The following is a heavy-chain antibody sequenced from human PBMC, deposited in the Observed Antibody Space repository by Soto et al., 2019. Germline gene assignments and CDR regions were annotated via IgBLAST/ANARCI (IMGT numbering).Heavy chain of an antibody. J-gene: IGHJ3*02. CDR1: GYSFTSYW. Sequence: LGESLKISCKGSGYSFTSYWIGWVRQMPGKGLEWMGIIYPGDSDTRYSPSFQGQVTISADKSISTAYLQWSSLKASDTAMYYCATEPVIVGAPMYAFDIWGQGTMVTVSS. V-gene: IGHV5-51*01. CDR3: ATEPVIVGAPMYAFDI. D-gene: IGHD1-26*01. CDR2: IYPGDSDT.